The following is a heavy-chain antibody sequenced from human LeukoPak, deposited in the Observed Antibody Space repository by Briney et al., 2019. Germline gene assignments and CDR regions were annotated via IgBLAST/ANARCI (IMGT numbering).Heavy chain of an antibody. J-gene: IGHJ4*02. CDR2: IKHDGSEK. Sequence: GGSLRLSCAASGFTFSRSWMSWVRQAPGKGLEWVANIKHDGSEKHYVDSVKGRFTISRDNAKNSLYLQMNSLRAEDTAVYYCARLNGDDFDYWGQGTLVTVSS. CDR3: ARLNGDDFDY. V-gene: IGHV3-7*04. D-gene: IGHD4-17*01. CDR1: GFTFSRSW.